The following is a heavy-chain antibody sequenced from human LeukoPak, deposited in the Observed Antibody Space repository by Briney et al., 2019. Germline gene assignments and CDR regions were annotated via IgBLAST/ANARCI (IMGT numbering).Heavy chain of an antibody. J-gene: IGHJ6*03. D-gene: IGHD2-2*02. Sequence: SVKVSCKASGGTFSSYAISWVRQAPGQGLEWMGGIIPIFGTANYAQKFQGRVTITADESTSTAYMEPSSLRSEDTAVYYCARVGDYCSSTSCYSVYYYYMDVWGKGTTVTVSS. CDR1: GGTFSSYA. CDR2: IIPIFGTA. V-gene: IGHV1-69*13. CDR3: ARVGDYCSSTSCYSVYYYYMDV.